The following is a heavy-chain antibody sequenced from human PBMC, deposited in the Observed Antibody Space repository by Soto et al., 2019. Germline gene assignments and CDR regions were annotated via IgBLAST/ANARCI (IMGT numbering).Heavy chain of an antibody. CDR3: ARGGYDSSGYYYGGEY. V-gene: IGHV3-23*03. Sequence: EVQLLESGGGLVQPGGSLRLSCAASGFTFSSYAMSWVRQAPGKGLEWVSVIYTAGSTYYADSVKGRFTISRDNSKNTLYLQMNSLRAEDTAVYYCARGGYDSSGYYYGGEYWGQGTLVTVSS. CDR2: IYTAGST. D-gene: IGHD3-22*01. CDR1: GFTFSSYA. J-gene: IGHJ4*02.